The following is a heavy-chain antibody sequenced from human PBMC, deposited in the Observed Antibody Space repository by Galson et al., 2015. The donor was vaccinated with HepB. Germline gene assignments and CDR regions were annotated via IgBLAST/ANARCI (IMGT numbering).Heavy chain of an antibody. CDR1: GFIFSTYS. CDR2: ISGSSPSYM. D-gene: IGHD5-18*01. Sequence: SLRLSCAASGFIFSTYSMNWVRQAPGKGLEWISSISGSSPSYMSYADSVTGRFTISRDNAKNSLYLQMNSLRAEDTAVYYCARAWAPVDTPMPHDSWGQGTLVTVSS. V-gene: IGHV3-21*01. J-gene: IGHJ4*02. CDR3: ARAWAPVDTPMPHDS.